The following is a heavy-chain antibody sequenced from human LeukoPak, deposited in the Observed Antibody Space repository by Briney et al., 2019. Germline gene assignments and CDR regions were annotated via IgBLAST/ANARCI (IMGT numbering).Heavy chain of an antibody. J-gene: IGHJ5*02. V-gene: IGHV4-30-2*01. Sequence: TLSLTCAVSGGSIGSGGYSWSWIRQPPGKGLEWIGYIYHSGSTYYNPSLKSRVTISVDRSKNQFSLKLSSVTAADTAVYYCAREEGYCSSTSCRNWFDPWGQGTLVTVSS. CDR2: IYHSGST. D-gene: IGHD2-2*01. CDR1: GGSIGSGGYS. CDR3: AREEGYCSSTSCRNWFDP.